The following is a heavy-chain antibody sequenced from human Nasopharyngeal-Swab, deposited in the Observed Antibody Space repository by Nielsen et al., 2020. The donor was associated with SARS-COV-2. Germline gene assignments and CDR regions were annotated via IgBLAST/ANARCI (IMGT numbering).Heavy chain of an antibody. CDR2: ITSSSTYT. D-gene: IGHD2-15*01. Sequence: GESLKISCAASGFTFSSYSMNLVRQAPGKGLEWVSAITSSSTYTYYADSVKGRFTISRDNARNSLYLQMNSLRAEDTAVYYCARDCSGGSCRYGMDVWGQGTTVTVSS. J-gene: IGHJ6*02. V-gene: IGHV3-21*01. CDR3: ARDCSGGSCRYGMDV. CDR1: GFTFSSYS.